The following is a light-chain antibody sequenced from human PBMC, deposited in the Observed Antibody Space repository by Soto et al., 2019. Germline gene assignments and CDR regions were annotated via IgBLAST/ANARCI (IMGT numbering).Light chain of an antibody. CDR1: QSISSW. V-gene: IGKV1-5*01. CDR2: DAS. CDR3: QQYHSYWT. Sequence: DIQMTQSPSTLSASVGDRVTITCRASQSISSWLAWYQQKPGKAPKLLIYDASRLESGVPQRFSGSGSGTEFTLTISSLQTDDFSTYYCQQYHSYWTFGQGTRWIS. J-gene: IGKJ1*01.